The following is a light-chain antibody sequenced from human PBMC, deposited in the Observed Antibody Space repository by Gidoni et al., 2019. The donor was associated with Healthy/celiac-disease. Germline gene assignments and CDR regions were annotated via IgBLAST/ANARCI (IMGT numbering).Light chain of an antibody. CDR1: QRVSSY. CDR2: DAS. CDR3: QQRSDWPPLT. V-gene: IGKV3-11*01. Sequence: ELVLTQSPSTLSLSAGERATLSCRARQRVSSYLAWYQQKPGQDPRLLIYDASNRATGIPARISGSGCGTDFTLTISSLEPEDFAVYYCQQRSDWPPLTFGPGTKVDIK. J-gene: IGKJ3*01.